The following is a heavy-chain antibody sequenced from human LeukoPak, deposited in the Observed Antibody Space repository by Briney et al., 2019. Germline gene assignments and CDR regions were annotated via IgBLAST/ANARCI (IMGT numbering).Heavy chain of an antibody. V-gene: IGHV1-2*02. CDR2: INPNSGGT. J-gene: IGHJ6*03. CDR3: ARDFNSGSYNYYYYYMDV. CDR1: GYTFTGYY. D-gene: IGHD1-26*01. Sequence: ASVTVSCKASGYTFTGYYMHWVRQAPGQGLEWMGWINPNSGGTNYAQKFQGRVTMTRDTSISTAYMELSRLRSDDTAVYYCARDFNSGSYNYYYYYMDVWGKGTTVTVSS.